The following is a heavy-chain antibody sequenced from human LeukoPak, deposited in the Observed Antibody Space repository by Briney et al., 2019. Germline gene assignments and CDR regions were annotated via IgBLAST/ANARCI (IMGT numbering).Heavy chain of an antibody. V-gene: IGHV4-4*07. CDR1: GGSISSYY. Sequence: SETLSLPCTGSGGSISSYYWSWIRQPAGKGLEWIGRIYASGSTNYNPSLKSRVTMSVDTSKNQFSLKLSSVTAADTAVYYCARDPGLLVYCGGDCYSRYFDLWGRGTLVTISS. D-gene: IGHD2-21*02. J-gene: IGHJ2*01. CDR2: IYASGST. CDR3: ARDPGLLVYCGGDCYSRYFDL.